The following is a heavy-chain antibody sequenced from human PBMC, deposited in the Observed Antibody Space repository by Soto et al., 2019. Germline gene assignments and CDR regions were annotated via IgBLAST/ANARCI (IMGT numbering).Heavy chain of an antibody. J-gene: IGHJ4*02. CDR1: GFTFSDYY. D-gene: IGHD3-22*01. CDR2: ISSSGSTI. Sequence: GGSLRLSCAASGFTFSDYYMSWIRQAPGKGLEWVSYISSSGSTIYYADSVKGRFTISRDNAKNSLYLQMNSLRAEDTAVYYCARMIITTHIPGGYFDYWGQGTLVTVSS. CDR3: ARMIITTHIPGGYFDY. V-gene: IGHV3-11*01.